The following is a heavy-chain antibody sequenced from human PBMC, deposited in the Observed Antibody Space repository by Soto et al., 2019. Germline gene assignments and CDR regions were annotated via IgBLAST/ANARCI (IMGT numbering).Heavy chain of an antibody. V-gene: IGHV4-59*01. Sequence: QVQLKESGPGLVKPSETLSLTCSVSGGSITSYYWSWIRQPPGKGLEWIGYIYYSGSTKYNPSLKRPVTISVDTSNHLISLMLSSVSAADTAVYYCARSPTYYDFRSDSYTPDVFDMWGQGTMVTVSS. CDR2: IYYSGST. J-gene: IGHJ3*02. CDR3: ARSPTYYDFRSDSYTPDVFDM. D-gene: IGHD3-3*01. CDR1: GGSITSYY.